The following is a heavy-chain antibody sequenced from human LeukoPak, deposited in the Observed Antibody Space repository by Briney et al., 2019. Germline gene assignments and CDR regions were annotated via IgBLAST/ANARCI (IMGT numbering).Heavy chain of an antibody. V-gene: IGHV3-21*01. CDR1: GFTFSSYS. J-gene: IGHJ4*02. D-gene: IGHD1-26*01. CDR3: ARVMWELRYYFDY. Sequence: GGSLRLSCAASGFTFSSYSMNWVRQAPGKGLEWVSPISSSSSYIYYADSVKGRFTISRDNAKNSLYLQMNSLRAEDTAVYYCARVMWELRYYFDYWGQGTLVTVSS. CDR2: ISSSSSYI.